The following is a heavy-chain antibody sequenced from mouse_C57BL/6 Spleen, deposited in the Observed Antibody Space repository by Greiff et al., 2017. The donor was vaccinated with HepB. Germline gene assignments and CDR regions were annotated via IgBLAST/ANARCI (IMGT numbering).Heavy chain of an antibody. CDR3: ASDRGRGFAY. CDR1: GFSLTSYG. CDR2: IWGVGST. Sequence: VKLMESGPGLVAPSQSLSITCTVSGFSLTSYGVDWVRQSPGKGLEWLGVIWGVGSTNYNSALKSRLSISKDNSKSQVFLKMNSLQTDDTAMYYCASDRGRGFAYWGQGTLVTVSA. J-gene: IGHJ3*01. D-gene: IGHD3-3*01. V-gene: IGHV2-6*01.